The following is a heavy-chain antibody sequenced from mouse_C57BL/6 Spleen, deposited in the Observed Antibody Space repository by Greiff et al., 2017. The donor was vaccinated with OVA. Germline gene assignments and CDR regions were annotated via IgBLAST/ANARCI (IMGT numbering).Heavy chain of an antibody. CDR1: GFNITDDY. D-gene: IGHD2-2*01. CDR2: IDPENGDT. V-gene: IGHV14-4*01. J-gene: IGHJ2*01. Sequence: VQLQQSGAELVRPGASVTLSCTASGFNITDDYMHLVKQRPEQGLEWIGWIDPENGDTEYASQFQGKATITADTSANTDYRQLSSLTSEDTAVYYCTPRVTGDGFDDWGKGTTLTVSS. CDR3: TPRVTGDGFDD.